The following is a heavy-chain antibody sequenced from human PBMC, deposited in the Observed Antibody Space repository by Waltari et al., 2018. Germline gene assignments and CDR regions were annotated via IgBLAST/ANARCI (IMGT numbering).Heavy chain of an antibody. CDR1: GFTFSGYY. D-gene: IGHD2-15*01. V-gene: IGHV3-11*01. J-gene: IGHJ4*02. CDR2: STRSGTIT. Sequence: QVQLVESGGGLVKPGGSLRLSCAASGFTFSGYYMSWIRQAPGKGLEWVSHSTRSGTITYHSDSAKGRFTISRDNAQNLLYLQMNSLRVEDTGVYYCAREGCSGGNCYYPVDLDYWGLGTLVTVSS. CDR3: AREGCSGGNCYYPVDLDY.